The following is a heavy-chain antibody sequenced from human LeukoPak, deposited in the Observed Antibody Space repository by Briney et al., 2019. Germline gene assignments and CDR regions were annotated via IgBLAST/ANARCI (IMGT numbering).Heavy chain of an antibody. J-gene: IGHJ5*02. CDR1: GFNVSSNY. D-gene: IGHD2-15*01. Sequence: PGGSLRLACAASGFNVSSNYMSWVRQAPGKGLEWVSVIYSGGSTYYADSVKGRFTISRDNSKNTLYLQMNSLRAEDTAVYYCARGYCSGGSCYSARFDPWGQGTLVTVSS. V-gene: IGHV3-53*01. CDR2: IYSGGST. CDR3: ARGYCSGGSCYSARFDP.